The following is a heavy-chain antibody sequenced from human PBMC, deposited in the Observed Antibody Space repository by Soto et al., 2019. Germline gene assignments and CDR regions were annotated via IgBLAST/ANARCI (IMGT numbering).Heavy chain of an antibody. CDR1: GFTFSSYS. V-gene: IGHV3-21*01. CDR2: ISSSSSYI. Sequence: NPGGSLRLSCAASGFTFSSYSMNWVRQAPGKGLEWVSSISSSSSYIYYADSVKGRFTISRDNAKNSLYLQMNSLRAEDTAVYYCARPIVYYYDSRAFDIWGQGTMVTVSS. D-gene: IGHD3-22*01. CDR3: ARPIVYYYDSRAFDI. J-gene: IGHJ3*02.